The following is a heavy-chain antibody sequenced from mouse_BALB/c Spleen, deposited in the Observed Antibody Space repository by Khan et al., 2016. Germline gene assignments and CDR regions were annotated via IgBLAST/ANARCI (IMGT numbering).Heavy chain of an antibody. J-gene: IGHJ3*01. Sequence: VQLQQAGPELVKPGASVKMSCKASGYTFSRYVMHWVKQKPGQGLEWIGYIDPDNDGTKYNEKFKGKATLTSDKSANTAYMDLSSLTSEDSAVYYCVRPFGDCFASWGQGTLVPVSA. V-gene: IGHV1S136*01. CDR2: IDPDNDGT. CDR3: VRPFGDCFAS. CDR1: GYTFSRYV.